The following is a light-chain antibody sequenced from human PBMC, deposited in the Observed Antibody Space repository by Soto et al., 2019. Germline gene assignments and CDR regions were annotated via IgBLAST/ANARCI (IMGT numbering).Light chain of an antibody. Sequence: DVVLTQSPPSLPVTLGQPASISCRSSQSLVYRDGNTHLNWLQQRPGQSPRRLIYMVSTRDSGVTDRFSGSGSGPDFTLKISRVEAEDVGVYYCMQGTHWPPTFGQGTKVEIK. CDR2: MVS. J-gene: IGKJ1*01. V-gene: IGKV2-30*01. CDR3: MQGTHWPPT. CDR1: QSLVYRDGNTH.